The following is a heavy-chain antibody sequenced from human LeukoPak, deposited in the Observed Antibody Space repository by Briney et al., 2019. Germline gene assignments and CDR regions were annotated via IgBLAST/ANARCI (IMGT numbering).Heavy chain of an antibody. D-gene: IGHD3-9*01. CDR3: ARVNYDILTGLPYGMDV. J-gene: IGHJ6*02. V-gene: IGHV4-39*01. CDR1: GGSISSSSYY. CDR2: IYYSGST. Sequence: SETLSLTCTVSGGSISSSSYYWGWIRQPPGKGLEWIGSIYYSGSTYYNPSLNSRVTISVDTSKNQFSLKLSSVTAADTAVYYCARVNYDILTGLPYGMDVWGQGTTVTVSS.